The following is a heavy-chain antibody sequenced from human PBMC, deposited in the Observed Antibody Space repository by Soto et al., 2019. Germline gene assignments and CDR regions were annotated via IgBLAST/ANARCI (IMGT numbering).Heavy chain of an antibody. D-gene: IGHD6-13*01. CDR2: ISSNGGST. CDR3: ARGPYSGSYDAVDI. V-gene: IGHV3-64*01. CDR1: GFSFSSYA. J-gene: IGHJ3*02. Sequence: DVQLVESGGGLVQPGGSLRLSCAASGFSFSSYAMHWVRQAPGKGLEYVSSISSNGGSTYYANSVKGRVTISRDNSTNTLDLQMGSLRAEDMAGYYCARGPYSGSYDAVDIWGQGTMVTVSS.